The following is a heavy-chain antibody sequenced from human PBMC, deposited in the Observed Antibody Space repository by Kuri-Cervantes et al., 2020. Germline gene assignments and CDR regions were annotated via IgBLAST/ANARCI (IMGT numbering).Heavy chain of an antibody. CDR1: AFTFSKYA. CDR3: ARDYDSGKVAPSD. CDR2: ISYDGSNK. J-gene: IGHJ4*02. D-gene: IGHD3-10*01. Sequence: LSLTCAASAFTFSKYAMHWVRQTPGKGLEWVAVISYDGSNKYYADSWKGRFTISRDNSKNTLYLQMNNLRAEDTAVYYCARDYDSGKVAPSDWGQGTLVTVSS. V-gene: IGHV3-30*07.